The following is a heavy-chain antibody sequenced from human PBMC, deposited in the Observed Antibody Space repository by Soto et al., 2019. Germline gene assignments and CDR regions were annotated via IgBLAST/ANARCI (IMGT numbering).Heavy chain of an antibody. D-gene: IGHD6-13*01. CDR1: GFSLSTRGVA. Sequence: QITLKESGHTLVKPTQTLTLTCTFSGFSLSTRGVAVGWIRQPPGKALEWLALIYGDDDKRYSPALRSRLTITKDTSKNQVVLTMTNMDPVDTATYYCAHKTGYSTTWYAWYFDVWGRGTLVTVSP. CDR3: AHKTGYSTTWYAWYFDV. CDR2: IYGDDDK. V-gene: IGHV2-5*02. J-gene: IGHJ2*01.